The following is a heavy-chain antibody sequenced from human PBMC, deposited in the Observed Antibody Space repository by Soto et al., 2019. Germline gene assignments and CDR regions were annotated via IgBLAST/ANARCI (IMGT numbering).Heavy chain of an antibody. CDR2: INPNSGGT. Sequence: GASVKVSCKASGYTFTGYYMHWVRQAPGQGLEWMGWINPNSGGTNYAQKFQGWVTMTRDTSISTAYMELSRLRSDDTAVYYCASPPESVIVLLPAAMSPRVYYGMDVWGQGTTVTVSS. CDR3: ASPPESVIVLLPAAMSPRVYYGMDV. V-gene: IGHV1-2*04. D-gene: IGHD2-2*01. CDR1: GYTFTGYY. J-gene: IGHJ6*02.